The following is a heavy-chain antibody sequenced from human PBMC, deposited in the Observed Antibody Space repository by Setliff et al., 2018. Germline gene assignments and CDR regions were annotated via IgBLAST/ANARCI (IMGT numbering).Heavy chain of an antibody. J-gene: IGHJ4*02. CDR3: AGQGPIFGSGLIPGFDQ. CDR2: VSVSGDNT. CDR1: GLTFNSYA. Sequence: GGSLRLSCAASGLTFNSYAISWVRQAPGKGLEWVSIVSVSGDNTYYTDSVKGRFTTSRDNSKNTVSLQMSSLRTEDTAIYFCAGQGPIFGSGLIPGFDQWGQGTMVTVSS. D-gene: IGHD3-3*01. V-gene: IGHV3-23*01.